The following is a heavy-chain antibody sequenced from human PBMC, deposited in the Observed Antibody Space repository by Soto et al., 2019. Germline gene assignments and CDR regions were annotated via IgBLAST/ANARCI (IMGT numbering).Heavy chain of an antibody. Sequence: GASVKVSCKASGYTFTGYAMHWVRQAPGQRLEWMGWINAGNGNTKYSQKFQGRVTITRDTSASTAYMELSSLRSEDTAVYYCARVQQLVSAPTGRVWFDPWGQGTLVTVSS. D-gene: IGHD6-13*01. CDR1: GYTFTGYA. CDR3: ARVQQLVSAPTGRVWFDP. CDR2: INAGNGNT. V-gene: IGHV1-3*01. J-gene: IGHJ5*02.